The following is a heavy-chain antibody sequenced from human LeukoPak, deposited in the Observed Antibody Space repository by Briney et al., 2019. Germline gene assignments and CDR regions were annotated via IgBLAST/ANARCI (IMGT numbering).Heavy chain of an antibody. D-gene: IGHD2-21*01. V-gene: IGHV1-2*02. CDR2: INFNSGSP. Sequence: ASVTVSCKASGYTFTGHYVHWVRQAPGQGLEWMGWINFNSGSPNFAQKFQGRVTMTRDTSISTAYMELSRLTSEDTAVYYCARDIVNSSGFFDYWGQGTLVTVSS. CDR1: GYTFTGHY. J-gene: IGHJ4*02. CDR3: ARDIVNSSGFFDY.